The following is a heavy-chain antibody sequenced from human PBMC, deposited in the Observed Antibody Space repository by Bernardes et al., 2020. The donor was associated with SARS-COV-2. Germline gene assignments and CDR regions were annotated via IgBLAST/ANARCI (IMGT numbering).Heavy chain of an antibody. CDR3: AKVWGSGSDYRYLQH. CDR2: ISSHGIDT. J-gene: IGHJ1*01. CDR1: GFTFNNYA. Sequence: GGSLRLSCVASGFTFNNYAMSWVRQAPGKGLEWVSAISSHGIDTDYADSVKGRFTISRDNSKNTLYLQMNSVGAEETADYFCAKVWGSGSDYRYLQHWGQGTLVTVSA. D-gene: IGHD1-26*01. V-gene: IGHV3-23*01.